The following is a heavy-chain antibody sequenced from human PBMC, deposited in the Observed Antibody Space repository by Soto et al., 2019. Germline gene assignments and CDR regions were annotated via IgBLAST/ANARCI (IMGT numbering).Heavy chain of an antibody. CDR2: ISAYNGNT. V-gene: IGHV1-18*01. Sequence: GASVKVSCKASGYTFTCYGISWVRQAPGQGLEWMGWISAYNGNTNYAQKLQGRVTMTTDTSTSTAYMELRSLRSDDTAVYYCARVEYILAGYYNRPNAFDIWGQGTMVTVSS. J-gene: IGHJ3*02. D-gene: IGHD3-9*01. CDR1: GYTFTCYG. CDR3: ARVEYILAGYYNRPNAFDI.